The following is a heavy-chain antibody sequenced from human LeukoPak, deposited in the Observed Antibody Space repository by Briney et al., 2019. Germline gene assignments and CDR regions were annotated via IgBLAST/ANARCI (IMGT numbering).Heavy chain of an antibody. J-gene: IGHJ4*02. Sequence: PGGSLRLSCAASGFTFSSYGMHWVRQAPGKGLEWVAVISYDGSNKYYADSVKGRFTISRDNSTNTLYLQMNSLRAEDTAVYYCAKDRRYRDKTYYYDSSGYWAGDYWGQGTLVTVSS. CDR2: ISYDGSNK. CDR3: AKDRRYRDKTYYYDSSGYWAGDY. D-gene: IGHD3-22*01. V-gene: IGHV3-30*18. CDR1: GFTFSSYG.